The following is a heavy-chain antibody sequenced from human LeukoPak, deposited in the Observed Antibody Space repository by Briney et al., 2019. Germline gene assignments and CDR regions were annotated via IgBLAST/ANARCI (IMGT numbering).Heavy chain of an antibody. D-gene: IGHD6-6*01. J-gene: IGHJ4*02. V-gene: IGHV3-23*01. Sequence: HPGGSLRLSSAHPVFTFSSYAMSWVRQAPGEGLEWVSAICGSGGSPYYANSVKGRFTISRDNTKNTLYLQMNSLRAEDTAVYYCARGYSSSSWSLFDYWGQGTLVTVSS. CDR3: ARGYSSSSWSLFDY. CDR2: ICGSGGSP. CDR1: VFTFSSYA.